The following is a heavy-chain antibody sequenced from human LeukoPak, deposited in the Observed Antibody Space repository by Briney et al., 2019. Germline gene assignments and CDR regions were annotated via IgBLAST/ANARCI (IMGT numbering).Heavy chain of an antibody. V-gene: IGHV4-39*01. CDR2: IYYSGST. J-gene: IGHJ5*02. Sequence: SETLSLTCTVSGGSISSSSYYWGWIRQPPGKGLEWIGSIYYSGSTYYNPSLKSRVTISVDTSKNQFSLKLSSVTAADTAVYYCARQPSGNNWFDPWGQGTLVTVSS. CDR1: GGSISSSSYY. CDR3: ARQPSGNNWFDP.